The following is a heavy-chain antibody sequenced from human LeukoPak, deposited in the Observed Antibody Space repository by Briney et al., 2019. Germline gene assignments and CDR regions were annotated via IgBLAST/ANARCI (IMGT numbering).Heavy chain of an antibody. CDR3: ARGPDYGARTDFLDY. CDR2: INQGGGER. CDR1: GFIFNRHW. D-gene: IGHD4-17*01. V-gene: IGHV3-7*03. Sequence: GGSLRLSCAASGFIFNRHWMNWVRQAPGKGLEWVANINQGGGERNYVDSVKGRFTISRDDAKNSLYLQLNSLRVEDTAIYYCARGPDYGARTDFLDYLGQGALVTVSS. J-gene: IGHJ4*02.